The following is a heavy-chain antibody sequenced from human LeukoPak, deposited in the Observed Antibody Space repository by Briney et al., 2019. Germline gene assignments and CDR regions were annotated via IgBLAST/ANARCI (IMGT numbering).Heavy chain of an antibody. CDR2: IKQDGIEK. D-gene: IGHD6-19*01. Sequence: GASLTLSCAASGFTFSNSYMTWFRQTPGKGLEWVANIKQDGIEKFYLDSVRGRFTVSRDNAKDSLFLQMNSLTAEDTAVYYCARGYGWLVDYWGQGTLVTVSS. V-gene: IGHV3-7*04. CDR1: GFTFSNSY. J-gene: IGHJ4*02. CDR3: ARGYGWLVDY.